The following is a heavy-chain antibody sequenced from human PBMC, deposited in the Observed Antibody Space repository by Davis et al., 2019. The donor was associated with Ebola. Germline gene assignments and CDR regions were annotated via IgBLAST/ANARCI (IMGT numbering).Heavy chain of an antibody. CDR1: GYTFSRYW. CDR3: ARLHAGFWSGYHSSGMDV. D-gene: IGHD3-3*01. Sequence: PGGSLRLSCQGSGYTFSRYWIGWVRQMPGKGLEWMGIIYPGDSETVYSPSFQGQVTISADKSISTAYLQWSSLRASDTAIYYCARLHAGFWSGYHSSGMDVWGQGTTVAVSS. V-gene: IGHV5-51*01. CDR2: IYPGDSET. J-gene: IGHJ6*02.